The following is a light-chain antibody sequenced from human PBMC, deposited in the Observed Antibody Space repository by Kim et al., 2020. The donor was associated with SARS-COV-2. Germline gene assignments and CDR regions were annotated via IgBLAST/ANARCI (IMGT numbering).Light chain of an antibody. J-gene: IGKJ4*01. V-gene: IGKV1-27*01. CDR3: QNYNSALVG. Sequence: ASVGDRVTITCRASQDISTYLAWYQEKPGKVPKLLIFDTFALQTGVSPRFSGSGSGTEFTLTITSLQPEDVATYYCQNYNSALVGFGGGTKVDIK. CDR1: QDISTY. CDR2: DTF.